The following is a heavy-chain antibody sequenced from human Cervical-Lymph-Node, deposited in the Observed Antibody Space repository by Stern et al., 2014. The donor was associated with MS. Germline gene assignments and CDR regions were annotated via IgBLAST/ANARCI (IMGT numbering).Heavy chain of an antibody. V-gene: IGHV1-69*01. D-gene: IGHD6-6*01. CDR3: ASRIAARSD. CDR2: IIPIFGPA. J-gene: IGHJ4*02. Sequence: VQLVQSGDEVKKPGSSVKVSCKASGGTFSSYAISWVRQTPGQGLEWMGGIIPIFGPANYAQKVQGRVTITADESTRRAYMELSSLRPEDTAVYYCASRIAARSDCGQGTLVTVSS. CDR1: GGTFSSYA.